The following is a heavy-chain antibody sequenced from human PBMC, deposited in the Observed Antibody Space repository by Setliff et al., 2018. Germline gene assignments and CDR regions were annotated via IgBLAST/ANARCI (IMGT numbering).Heavy chain of an antibody. CDR2: ISYDGSNK. J-gene: IGHJ4*02. CDR3: ARDPYPSRTSIAAHTAHPGY. CDR1: GFTFSSYA. Sequence: GGSLRLSCAASGFTFSSYAMHWVRQAPGKGLEWVAVISYDGSNKYYADSVKGRFTISRDNSKNTLYLQMNSLRAEDTAVYYCARDPYPSRTSIAAHTAHPGYWGQGTLVTVSS. D-gene: IGHD6-6*01. V-gene: IGHV3-30-3*01.